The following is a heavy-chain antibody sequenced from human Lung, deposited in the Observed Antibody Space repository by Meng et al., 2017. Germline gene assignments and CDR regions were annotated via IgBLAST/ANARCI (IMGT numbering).Heavy chain of an antibody. J-gene: IGHJ3*02. CDR3: ARDRSTMVRGVFTTSPWGAFDI. Sequence: SETLSLTCTVSGGSISSSSYYWGWIRQPPGKGLEWIGSIYYSGSTYYNPSLKSRVTISVDTSKNQFSLKLSSVTAADTAVYYCARDRSTMVRGVFTTSPWGAFDIWGQGTMVTVSS. CDR1: GGSISSSSYY. V-gene: IGHV4-39*07. D-gene: IGHD3-10*01. CDR2: IYYSGST.